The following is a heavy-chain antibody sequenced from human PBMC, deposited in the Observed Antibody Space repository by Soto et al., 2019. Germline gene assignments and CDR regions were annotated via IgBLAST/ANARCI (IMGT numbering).Heavy chain of an antibody. J-gene: IGHJ4*02. CDR3: TTRPHYFDY. V-gene: IGHV3-15*01. CDR2: IKSKTGGGTT. CDR1: GFTFSNAW. Sequence: GGSLRLSCAASGFTFSNAWMSWVRQAPGKGLEWVGRIKSKTGGGTTDYAAPVKGRFTISRDDSKNTLYLQMNSLKTEDTAVYYCTTRPHYFDYWGQGTLVTVSS.